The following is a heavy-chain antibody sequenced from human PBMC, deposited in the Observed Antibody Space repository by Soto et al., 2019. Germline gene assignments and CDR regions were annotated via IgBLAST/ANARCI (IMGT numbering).Heavy chain of an antibody. CDR1: GFTFGDYA. CDR3: TRENIVA. J-gene: IGHJ4*02. Sequence: PGGSLRLSCTASGFTFGDYAMSWVRQAPGKGLEWVGFIRSKAYGGTTEYAASAKGRFTISRDDSKSIAYLQMNSLKTEDTAVYYCTRENIVAWGQGTLVTVSS. V-gene: IGHV3-49*04. CDR2: IRSKAYGGTT. D-gene: IGHD5-12*01.